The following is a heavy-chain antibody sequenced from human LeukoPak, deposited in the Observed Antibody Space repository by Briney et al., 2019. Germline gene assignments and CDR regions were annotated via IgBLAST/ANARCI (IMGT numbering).Heavy chain of an antibody. D-gene: IGHD4-17*01. CDR2: ISSSSSYI. Sequence: PGGSLRLSCAASGFTVSNNYMSWVRQAPGKGLEWVSSISSSSSYIYYADSVKGRFTISRDNAKNSLYLQMNSLRAEDTAVYYCAREGDYGDYSDAFDIWGQGTMVTVSS. V-gene: IGHV3-21*01. CDR1: GFTVSNNY. CDR3: AREGDYGDYSDAFDI. J-gene: IGHJ3*02.